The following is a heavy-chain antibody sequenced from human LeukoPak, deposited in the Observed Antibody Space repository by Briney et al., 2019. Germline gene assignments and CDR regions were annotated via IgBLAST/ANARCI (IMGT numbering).Heavy chain of an antibody. V-gene: IGHV3-21*01. CDR1: GFTFSRYS. Sequence: GGSLRLSCAASGFTFSRYSLNWVRQAPGKGLEWVSSITTSSSYIYYADSVKGRFTFSRDNAKNSLFLQMNSLRAEDTAVYYCARGQWLVRGVYFDYWGQGTLVTVSS. D-gene: IGHD6-19*01. CDR2: ITTSSSYI. J-gene: IGHJ4*02. CDR3: ARGQWLVRGVYFDY.